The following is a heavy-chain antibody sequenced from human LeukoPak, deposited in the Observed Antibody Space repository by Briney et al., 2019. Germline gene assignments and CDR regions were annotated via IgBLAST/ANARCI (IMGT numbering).Heavy chain of an antibody. Sequence: ASVKVSCKASGYTFTSYDINWVRQATGQGLEWMGWMNPNSGNTGYAQKFQGRVTMTRNTSISTAYMELSSLRSEDTAVYYCATSVVTLGYYYYGMDVWGQGTTVTVS. D-gene: IGHD2-15*01. CDR2: MNPNSGNT. V-gene: IGHV1-8*01. CDR1: GYTFTSYD. J-gene: IGHJ6*02. CDR3: ATSVVTLGYYYYGMDV.